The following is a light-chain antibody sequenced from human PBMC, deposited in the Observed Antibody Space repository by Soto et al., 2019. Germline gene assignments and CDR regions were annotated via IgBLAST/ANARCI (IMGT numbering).Light chain of an antibody. J-gene: IGKJ1*01. Sequence: EIVMTQSPSTLSVSPVVRATLSCRASQSVSSNLAWYQQKPGQAPRLLIYGASTRATGIPARFSGSGSGTEFTLTISSLQSEDFAVYYCQQYNNWPQTFGQGTKVDIK. CDR2: GAS. CDR1: QSVSSN. V-gene: IGKV3-15*01. CDR3: QQYNNWPQT.